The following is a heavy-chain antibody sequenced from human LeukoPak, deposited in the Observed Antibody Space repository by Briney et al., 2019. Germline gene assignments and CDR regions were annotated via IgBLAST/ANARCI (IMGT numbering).Heavy chain of an antibody. Sequence: GGSLRLSCAASRFTFSSYSMNWVRQAPGKGLEWVSALTNSGGTTYYADSVKGRFTISRDNSKNTLYLQMNSLRAEDTALYYCAKRYGSSWGQFDYWGQGTLVTVSS. V-gene: IGHV3-23*01. D-gene: IGHD5-24*01. CDR3: AKRYGSSWGQFDY. J-gene: IGHJ4*02. CDR1: RFTFSSYS. CDR2: LTNSGGTT.